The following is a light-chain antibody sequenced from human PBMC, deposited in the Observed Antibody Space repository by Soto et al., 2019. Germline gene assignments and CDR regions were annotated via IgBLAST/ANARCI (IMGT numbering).Light chain of an antibody. J-gene: IGLJ3*02. CDR3: QSYDSSLSGSRV. CDR2: GNS. CDR1: SSNIGAGYD. V-gene: IGLV1-40*01. Sequence: QSVLTQPPSVSGAPGQRVTISCTGSSSNIGAGYDVHWYQQLPGTAPKLLIYGNSNRPSGVPVRFSGSKSGTSASLAITGLQAEDEAEYYCQSYDSSLSGSRVFGGGTKLTVL.